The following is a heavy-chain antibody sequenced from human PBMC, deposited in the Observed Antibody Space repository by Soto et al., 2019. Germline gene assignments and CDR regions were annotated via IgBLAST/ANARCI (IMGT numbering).Heavy chain of an antibody. D-gene: IGHD6-19*01. CDR3: ASPQQWLGQRGDFDY. J-gene: IGHJ4*02. Sequence: VQLVESGGGLVQPGGSLRLSCAASGFTFSSYWMSWVRQAPGKGLEWVVNIRQDGSDKYYVDSVKGRFTISRDNSKNSLYLQMNSLRAEDTAIYYCASPQQWLGQRGDFDYWGQGTLVTVSS. V-gene: IGHV3-7*05. CDR1: GFTFSSYW. CDR2: IRQDGSDK.